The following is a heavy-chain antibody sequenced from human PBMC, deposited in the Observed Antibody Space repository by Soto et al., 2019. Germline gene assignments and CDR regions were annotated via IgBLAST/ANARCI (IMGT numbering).Heavy chain of an antibody. CDR1: GFTFSSYA. V-gene: IGHV3-23*01. J-gene: IGHJ4*02. Sequence: RLSCAASGFTFSSYAMSWVRQAPGKGLEWVSAISGSGGSTYYADSVKGRFTISRDNSKNTLYLQMNSLRAEDTAVYYCAKSPSYCRGGSCYGSGDYWGQGTLVTVSS. CDR3: AKSPSYCRGGSCYGSGDY. D-gene: IGHD2-15*01. CDR2: ISGSGGST.